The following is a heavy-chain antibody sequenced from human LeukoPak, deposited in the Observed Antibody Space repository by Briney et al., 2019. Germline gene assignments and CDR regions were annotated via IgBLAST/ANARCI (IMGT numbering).Heavy chain of an antibody. V-gene: IGHV4-61*02. CDR3: ARSIIVGATGWFDP. J-gene: IGHJ5*02. D-gene: IGHD1-26*01. Sequence: SETLSLTCTVSGGSISSGSYYWSWIRQPAGKGLEWIGRIYTSGSTNYNPPLKSRVTISVDTSKNQFSLKLSSVTAADTAVYYCARSIIVGATGWFDPWGQGTLVTVSS. CDR2: IYTSGST. CDR1: GGSISSGSYY.